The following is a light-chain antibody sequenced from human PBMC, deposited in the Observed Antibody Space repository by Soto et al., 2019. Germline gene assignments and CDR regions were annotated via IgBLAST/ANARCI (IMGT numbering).Light chain of an antibody. CDR3: QQYYVYPLT. Sequence: AIRMTQSPSSLSASTGDRVTITCRASQGISSYLAWYQQKPGKAPKLLIYAASTLQSGVPSRFSGSGSGTDFTLTISCLQSEDFATYYCQQYYVYPLTFGGGTKVEIE. J-gene: IGKJ4*01. CDR2: AAS. V-gene: IGKV1-8*01. CDR1: QGISSY.